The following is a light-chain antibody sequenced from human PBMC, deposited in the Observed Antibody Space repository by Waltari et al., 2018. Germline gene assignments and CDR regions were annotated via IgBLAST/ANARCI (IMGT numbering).Light chain of an antibody. CDR3: CSYAGSNYFYV. V-gene: IGLV2-8*01. CDR1: RNDVGGYNF. Sequence: QSALTQPPSASGSPGQSVTISCAGTRNDVGGYNFVSWYQQHPGKAPKLMIFEVNHRPSGVPDRFSGSKSGNTASLTVSGLQAEDEADYYCCSYAGSNYFYVFGTGTKVTVL. CDR2: EVN. J-gene: IGLJ1*01.